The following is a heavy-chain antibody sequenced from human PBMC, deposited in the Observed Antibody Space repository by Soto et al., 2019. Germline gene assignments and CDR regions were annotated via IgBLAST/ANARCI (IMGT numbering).Heavy chain of an antibody. Sequence: QVQLQESGPGLVKPSQTLSLTCTVSGGSISSGGYYWSWIRQHPGKGLEWIGYIYYSGSTYYNPSLKCRVTISVDTSKTQFSLKLSSVPAADTAVYYCARKFTVTTGFDYWGQGTLVTVSS. CDR3: ARKFTVTTGFDY. V-gene: IGHV4-31*03. CDR1: GGSISSGGYY. D-gene: IGHD4-4*01. J-gene: IGHJ4*02. CDR2: IYYSGST.